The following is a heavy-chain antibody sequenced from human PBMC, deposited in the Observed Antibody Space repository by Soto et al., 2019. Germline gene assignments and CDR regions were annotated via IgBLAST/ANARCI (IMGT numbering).Heavy chain of an antibody. V-gene: IGHV3-30*18. CDR2: ISYDGSNK. Sequence: PGGSLRLSCAASGFTFSSYGMHWVRQAPGKGLEWVAVISYDGSNKYYADSVKGRFTISRDNSKNTLYLQMNSLRAEDTAVYYCAKRGGSSIRYYYYYYMDVWGKGTTVTVSS. J-gene: IGHJ6*03. D-gene: IGHD3-3*02. CDR1: GFTFSSYG. CDR3: AKRGGSSIRYYYYYYMDV.